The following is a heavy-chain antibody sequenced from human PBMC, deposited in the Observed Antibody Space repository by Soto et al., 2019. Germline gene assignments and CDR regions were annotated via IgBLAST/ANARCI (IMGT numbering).Heavy chain of an antibody. J-gene: IGHJ3*02. Sequence: GGSLRLSCAASGFTFSSYGMHWVRQAPGKGLEWVAAISYDGSNKYYADSVKGRFTISRDNSKNTLYLQMNSLRAEDTAVYYCYVLLWFGESSAGDDAFDIWGQGTMVTVSS. V-gene: IGHV3-30*03. CDR3: YVLLWFGESSAGDDAFDI. D-gene: IGHD3-10*01. CDR1: GFTFSSYG. CDR2: ISYDGSNK.